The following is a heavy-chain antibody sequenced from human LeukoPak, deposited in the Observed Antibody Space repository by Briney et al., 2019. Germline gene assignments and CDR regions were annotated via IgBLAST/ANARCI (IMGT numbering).Heavy chain of an antibody. D-gene: IGHD6-13*01. CDR2: IRNKANGYTT. Sequence: PGGSLRLSCAASGFTFSDHHMDWVRQAPGKGLEWVGRIRNKANGYTTESAASVKGRFTISRDDSKNSLYLQMNSLRAEDTAVYYCARVTYSSSDWGQGTTVTVSS. V-gene: IGHV3-72*01. J-gene: IGHJ6*02. CDR1: GFTFSDHH. CDR3: ARVTYSSSD.